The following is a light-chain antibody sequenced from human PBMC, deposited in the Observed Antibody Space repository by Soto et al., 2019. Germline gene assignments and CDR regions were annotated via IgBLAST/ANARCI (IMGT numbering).Light chain of an antibody. Sequence: EIVMTQSPATLSVSPGERATLSCRASQSVSSSLAWYQQKPGQTPRLLIYGASTRATGIPARFSGSGSGTEFTLTISSLQSEDFAVYYCQQYKDWPPTYTFGQGTKLEI. V-gene: IGKV3-15*01. CDR3: QQYKDWPPTYT. CDR2: GAS. CDR1: QSVSSS. J-gene: IGKJ2*01.